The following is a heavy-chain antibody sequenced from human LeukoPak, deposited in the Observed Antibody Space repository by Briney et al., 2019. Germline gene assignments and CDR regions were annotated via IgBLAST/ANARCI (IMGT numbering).Heavy chain of an antibody. CDR3: AKVTGGDMITYGGLDY. D-gene: IGHD3-16*01. V-gene: IGHV3-23*01. J-gene: IGHJ4*02. CDR2: ISGSGDIT. CDR1: GFIFSNYA. Sequence: GGSLRLSCATSGFIFSNYAMTWVRQAPGKGLEWVSTISGSGDITDHADSVKGRITISRDNSKNTLYLQMNSLRAEDTAVYYCAKVTGGDMITYGGLDYWGQGTLVTVSS.